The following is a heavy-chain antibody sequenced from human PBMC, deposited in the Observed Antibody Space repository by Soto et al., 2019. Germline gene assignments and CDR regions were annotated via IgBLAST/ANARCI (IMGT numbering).Heavy chain of an antibody. V-gene: IGHV4-39*01. Sequence: QLQLQESGPGLVRPSETLPLTCSVTGGSISSSDYYWVWIRQPPGKGLEWIVSILHTGRTYYNTSPDSRVTISVDTSKNQFSLQLSSVTAADTAVYSCARSPSLMISYSFDSLGQATLVTVSS. J-gene: IGHJ4*02. CDR2: ILHTGRT. D-gene: IGHD2-8*01. CDR1: GGSISSSDYY. CDR3: ARSPSLMISYSFDS.